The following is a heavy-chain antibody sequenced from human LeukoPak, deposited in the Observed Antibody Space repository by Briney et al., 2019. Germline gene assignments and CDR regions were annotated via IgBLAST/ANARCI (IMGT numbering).Heavy chain of an antibody. J-gene: IGHJ3*02. CDR2: MNPNSGNT. CDR1: GYTFTSYD. Sequence: ASVTVSCKASGYTFTSYDINWVRQATGQGLEWMGWMNPNSGNTGYAQKFQGRVTMTRNTSISTAYMELSSLRSEDTAVYYCASPAGIAAAGRGDALDIWGQGTMVTVSS. D-gene: IGHD6-13*01. V-gene: IGHV1-8*01. CDR3: ASPAGIAAAGRGDALDI.